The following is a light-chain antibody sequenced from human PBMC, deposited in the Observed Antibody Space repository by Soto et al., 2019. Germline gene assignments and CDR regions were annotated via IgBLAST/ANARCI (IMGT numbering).Light chain of an antibody. Sequence: EIVLTQSPATLSLSPGERATLSCRASQSVGSSLAWYQQKPGQAPRLLIYDASNKATGIPSRFSGSGSETDFALAISCLEPEDFAVYYCQRRTNWPALTFGGGTKVEIK. J-gene: IGKJ4*01. CDR1: QSVGSS. V-gene: IGKV3-11*01. CDR3: QRRTNWPALT. CDR2: DAS.